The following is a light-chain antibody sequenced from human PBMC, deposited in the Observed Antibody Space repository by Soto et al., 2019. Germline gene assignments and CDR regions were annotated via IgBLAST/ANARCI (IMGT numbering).Light chain of an antibody. Sequence: QSALTQPPSASGSPGQSVTISCTGTSSDVGGYNYVSWYQQHPGKAPKLMIYDVSKRPSGVPDRFSGSKSGNTASLTVSGRQAEDEEDYYCSSYAGSNNWVVFGGGTQLTVL. CDR3: SSYAGSNNWVV. CDR2: DVS. J-gene: IGLJ3*02. V-gene: IGLV2-8*01. CDR1: SSDVGGYNY.